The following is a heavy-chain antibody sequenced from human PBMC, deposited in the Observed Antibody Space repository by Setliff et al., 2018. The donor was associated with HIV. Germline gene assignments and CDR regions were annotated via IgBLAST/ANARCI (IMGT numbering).Heavy chain of an antibody. CDR1: GGSISSGGYY. CDR2: IYYSGST. D-gene: IGHD1-26*01. CDR3: ARRWGEAFDY. J-gene: IGHJ4*02. V-gene: IGHV4-31*03. Sequence: TLSLTCTVSGGSISSGGYYWSWIRQHPGKGLEWIGYIYYSGSTYYNPSLKSRVTISVDMSKNQFSLRLSSVTAADTAVYYCARRWGEAFDYWGQGTLVTVS.